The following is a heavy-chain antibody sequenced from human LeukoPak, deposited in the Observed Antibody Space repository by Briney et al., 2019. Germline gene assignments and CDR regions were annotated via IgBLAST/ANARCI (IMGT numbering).Heavy chain of an antibody. J-gene: IGHJ5*02. V-gene: IGHV3-30*02. Sequence: GGSLRLSCAASGFTFSSYGMHWVRQAPGKGLEWVAFIRYDGSNKYYADSVKGRFTISRDNAKNSLYLQMNSLRAEDTAVYYCARGTYYDILTGYPWGQGTLVTVSS. CDR1: GFTFSSYG. D-gene: IGHD3-9*01. CDR3: ARGTYYDILTGYP. CDR2: IRYDGSNK.